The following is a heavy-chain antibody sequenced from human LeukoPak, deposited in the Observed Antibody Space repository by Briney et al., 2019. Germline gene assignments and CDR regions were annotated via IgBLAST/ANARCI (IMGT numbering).Heavy chain of an antibody. Sequence: GGALRLSCAASGFALTTYAMTWVRQAPAKGLDWVSSIRIGGGGTYYADSVKGRFTISRDNSENTLHLQMNNLRVEDTARYFSARCMVLSQGWCNWFDPWGQGTLVTVSS. CDR3: ARCMVLSQGWCNWFDP. V-gene: IGHV3-23*01. CDR1: GFALTTYA. J-gene: IGHJ5*02. D-gene: IGHD6-13*01. CDR2: IRIGGGGT.